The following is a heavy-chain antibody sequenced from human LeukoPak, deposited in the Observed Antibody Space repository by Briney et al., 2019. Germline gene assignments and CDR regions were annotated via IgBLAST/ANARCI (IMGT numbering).Heavy chain of an antibody. D-gene: IGHD5-24*01. CDR3: ARDPAGDGYYFDY. CDR2: ISSSSSTI. J-gene: IGHJ4*02. CDR1: GFTFSSYG. V-gene: IGHV3-48*04. Sequence: GGSLRLSCAASGFTFSSYGMHWVRQAPGKGLEWVSYISSSSSTIYYADSVKGRFTISRDNAKNSLYLQMNSLRAEDTAVYYCARDPAGDGYYFDYWGQGTLVTVSS.